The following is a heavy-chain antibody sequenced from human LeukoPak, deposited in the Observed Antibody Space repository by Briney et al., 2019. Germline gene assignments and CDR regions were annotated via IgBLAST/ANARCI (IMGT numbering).Heavy chain of an antibody. CDR2: ISYDGSNK. CDR3: AKDPYDSSGYYFPGAFDI. J-gene: IGHJ3*02. D-gene: IGHD3-22*01. CDR1: GFTSSSYG. Sequence: HPGGSLRLSCAASGFTSSSYGMHWVRQAPGKGLEWVAVISYDGSNKYYADSVKGRFTISRDNSKNTLYLQMNSLRAEDTAVYYCAKDPYDSSGYYFPGAFDIWGQGTMVTVSS. V-gene: IGHV3-30*18.